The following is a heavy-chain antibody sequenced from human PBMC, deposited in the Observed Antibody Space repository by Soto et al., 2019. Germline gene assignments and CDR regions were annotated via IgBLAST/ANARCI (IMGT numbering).Heavy chain of an antibody. CDR3: ARGDYDILTGYYQPRYYFDY. J-gene: IGHJ4*02. V-gene: IGHV1-69*06. D-gene: IGHD3-9*01. CDR2: GIRIFGTA. Sequence: TVKVSCQASGGTFSSYAISWVRQAPGRGLEWVGGGIRIFGTANDALKCQGRVTITADKSTSTAYMELSSLRSEDTAVYYCARGDYDILTGYYQPRYYFDYCGQGTLVTVSS. CDR1: GGTFSSYA.